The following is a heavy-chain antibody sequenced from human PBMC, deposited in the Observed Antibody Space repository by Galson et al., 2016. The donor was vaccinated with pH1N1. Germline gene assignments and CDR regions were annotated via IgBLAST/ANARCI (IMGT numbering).Heavy chain of an antibody. Sequence: SLRLSCAASGFPFSHYYMGWIRQAPGKGLEWISYISGSDTTIYDADSVRGRFTISRDNAQNSLYLHMNSLRAEDTAVYYCARDHFGWAFDVWGQGTMVTASP. D-gene: IGHD3-10*01. CDR1: GFPFSHYY. V-gene: IGHV3-11*01. CDR2: ISGSDTTI. J-gene: IGHJ3*01. CDR3: ARDHFGWAFDV.